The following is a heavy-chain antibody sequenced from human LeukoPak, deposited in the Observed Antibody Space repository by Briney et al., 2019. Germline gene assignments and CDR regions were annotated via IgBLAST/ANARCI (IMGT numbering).Heavy chain of an antibody. CDR2: IYYSGST. Sequence: SETLSLTCTVSGGSINSNSYYWGWIRQPPGKGLEWIGSIYYSGSTYYNPSLKSRVTISVDTSKNQFSLKLSSVTAADTAVYYWARNKYFYGSGKFGGPKLFDPRGQGTLVHVS. D-gene: IGHD3-10*01. J-gene: IGHJ5*02. CDR1: GGSINSNSYY. CDR3: ARNKYFYGSGKFGGPKLFDP. V-gene: IGHV4-39*01.